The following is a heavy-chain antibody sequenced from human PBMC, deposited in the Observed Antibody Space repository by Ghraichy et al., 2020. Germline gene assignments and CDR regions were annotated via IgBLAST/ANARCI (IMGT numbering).Heavy chain of an antibody. CDR1: GFTFSSYA. CDR3: VKVSGGTTPKPNYYYYYMDV. V-gene: IGHV3-64D*06. J-gene: IGHJ6*03. CDR2: ISSNGGST. Sequence: GSLRLSCSASGFTFSSYAMHWVRQAPGKGLEYVSAISSNGGSTYYADSVKGRFTISRDNSKNTLYLQMSSLRAEDTAVYYCVKVSGGTTPKPNYYYYYMDVWGKGTTVTVSS. D-gene: IGHD3-10*01.